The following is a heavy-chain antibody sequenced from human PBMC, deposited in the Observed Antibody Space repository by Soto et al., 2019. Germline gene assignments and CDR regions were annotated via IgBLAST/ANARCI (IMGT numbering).Heavy chain of an antibody. CDR1: GYSISSGYY. D-gene: IGHD3-3*02. Sequence: PSETVSLTCAVSGYSISSGYYWGWVRQPPGKGLEWIGNIYQTESPFYNPSLESRVTISIDSSENHFSLKLTSVTAADTAVYYCARVPSTAFGYYFDFWGQGALVTSPQ. V-gene: IGHV4-38-2*01. CDR2: IYQTESP. J-gene: IGHJ4*02. CDR3: ARVPSTAFGYYFDF.